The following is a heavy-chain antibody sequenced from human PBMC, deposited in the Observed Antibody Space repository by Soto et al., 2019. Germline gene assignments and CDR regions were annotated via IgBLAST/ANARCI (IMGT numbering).Heavy chain of an antibody. CDR3: ARSGDYGDYVGAFDI. CDR2: ISSNGGST. J-gene: IGHJ3*02. Sequence: EVQLVESGGGLVQPGGSLRLSCAASGFTFSSYAMHWVRQAPGKGLEYVSAISSNGGSTYYANSVKGRFTISRDNSKKTLYLQMGSLRAEDMAVYYSARSGDYGDYVGAFDIWGQGTMVTVSS. CDR1: GFTFSSYA. V-gene: IGHV3-64*01. D-gene: IGHD4-17*01.